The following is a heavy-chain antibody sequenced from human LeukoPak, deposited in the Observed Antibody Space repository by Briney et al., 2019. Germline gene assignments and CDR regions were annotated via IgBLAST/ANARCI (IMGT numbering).Heavy chain of an antibody. CDR3: ARAVHRYCSSTSCYSDEGNWFDP. J-gene: IGHJ5*02. Sequence: PGGSLRLSCVASGFTFSSYAMHWVRQTPGKGLEYVSGINSNGGSTYYANSVKGRFTISRDNSKNTLYLQMGSLRAEDKAVYYCARAVHRYCSSTSCYSDEGNWFDPWGQGTLVTVSS. CDR2: INSNGGST. D-gene: IGHD2-2*01. V-gene: IGHV3-64*01. CDR1: GFTFSSYA.